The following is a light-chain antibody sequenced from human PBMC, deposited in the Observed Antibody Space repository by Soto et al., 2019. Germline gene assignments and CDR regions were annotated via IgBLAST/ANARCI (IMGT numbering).Light chain of an antibody. V-gene: IGKV1-39*01. J-gene: IGKJ1*01. CDR2: AAS. CDR1: QSISSY. Sequence: DIQMTQSPSSLSASVGDRVTITCRTSQSISSYLNWYQQKPGKAPNLLIYAASTLQSGVPSTFSGSGSGTDFTLTISSLQPEDFATYYCQQSYSTPQTFGQGTKVDIK. CDR3: QQSYSTPQT.